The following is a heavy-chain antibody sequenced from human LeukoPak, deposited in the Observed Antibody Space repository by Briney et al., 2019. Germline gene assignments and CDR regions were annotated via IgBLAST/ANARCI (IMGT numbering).Heavy chain of an antibody. Sequence: GRSLRLSCAASGFTFSSYAMHWVRQAPGKGLEWVAVISYDGSNKYYAGSVKGRFTISRDNSKNTLYLQMNSLRAEDTAVYYCARVRGDILTGYLNYYYGMDVWGKGTTVTVSS. CDR2: ISYDGSNK. J-gene: IGHJ6*04. CDR3: ARVRGDILTGYLNYYYGMDV. D-gene: IGHD3-9*01. V-gene: IGHV3-30*04. CDR1: GFTFSSYA.